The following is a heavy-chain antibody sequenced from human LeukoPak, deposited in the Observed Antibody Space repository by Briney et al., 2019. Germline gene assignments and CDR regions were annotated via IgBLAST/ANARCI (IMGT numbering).Heavy chain of an antibody. CDR2: ISAYNGNT. D-gene: IGHD6-13*01. V-gene: IGHV1-18*01. Sequence: ASVKVSCKASGYTFTIYGMSWVRQAPGQGLEWMGWISAYNGNTNYAQRLQGRVTMTTDTSTSTAYMELRSLRSDDTAVYYCASRNPKYSSSWQFDYWGQGTLVTVSS. CDR3: ASRNPKYSSSWQFDY. J-gene: IGHJ4*02. CDR1: GYTFTIYG.